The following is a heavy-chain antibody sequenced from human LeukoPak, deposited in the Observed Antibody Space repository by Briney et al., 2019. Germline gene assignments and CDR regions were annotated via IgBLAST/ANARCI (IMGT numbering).Heavy chain of an antibody. D-gene: IGHD6-6*01. V-gene: IGHV3-11*04. Sequence: GGSLRLSCAASGFTFSDYYVSWIRQAPGKGLEWVSYISSSGSTIYYAVSVKGRFTISRDNAKNSLYLQMNSLRAEDTAVYYCAREVREAARPNNLFDYWGQGTLVTVSS. CDR1: GFTFSDYY. J-gene: IGHJ4*02. CDR3: AREVREAARPNNLFDY. CDR2: ISSSGSTI.